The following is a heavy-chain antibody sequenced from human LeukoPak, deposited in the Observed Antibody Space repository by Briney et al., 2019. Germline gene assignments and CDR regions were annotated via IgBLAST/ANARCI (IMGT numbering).Heavy chain of an antibody. Sequence: PGRSLRLSCAASGFTFVNYGFHWVRQAPGKALEWVAFISYNGIKKYADSVKGRFTISRDNSKNTLYLQMNGLRPEDTAVYYCARDIVHFYSSSPKPHDYWGQGTLATVSS. CDR1: GFTFVNYG. D-gene: IGHD6-13*01. V-gene: IGHV3-30*03. CDR3: ARDIVHFYSSSPKPHDY. CDR2: ISYNGIKK. J-gene: IGHJ4*02.